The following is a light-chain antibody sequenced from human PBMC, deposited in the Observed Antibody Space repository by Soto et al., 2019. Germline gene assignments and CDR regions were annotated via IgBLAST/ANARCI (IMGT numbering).Light chain of an antibody. CDR1: SSNIGSNY. CDR2: RNN. J-gene: IGLJ1*01. Sequence: QSVLTQPPSASGTPGQRVTISCSGSSSNIGSNYVYWYQQLPGTAPKLLIYRNNQRPSGVPDRFSGSKSGTSASLAISGLRSEDEAEYYCAVWYGSLSVLYVFGTRTKVPVL. V-gene: IGLV1-47*01. CDR3: AVWYGSLSVLYV.